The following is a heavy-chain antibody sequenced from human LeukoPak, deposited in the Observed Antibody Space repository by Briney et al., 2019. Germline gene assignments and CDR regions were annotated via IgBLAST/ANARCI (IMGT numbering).Heavy chain of an antibody. D-gene: IGHD2-2*03. CDR3: AKDRHGYCSSTSCSSAFDI. CDR2: ITSSSSTI. Sequence: GGSLRLSFAASGFTFNHYNMNWVRQTPGKGLEWVSYITSSSSTIYYADSVKGRFTISRDNSKNTLYLQMNSLRAEDTAVYYCAKDRHGYCSSTSCSSAFDIWGQGTMVTVSS. CDR1: GFTFNHYN. J-gene: IGHJ3*02. V-gene: IGHV3-48*01.